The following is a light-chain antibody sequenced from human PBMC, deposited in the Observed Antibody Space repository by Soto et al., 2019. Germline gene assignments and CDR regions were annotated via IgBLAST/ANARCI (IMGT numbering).Light chain of an antibody. CDR1: KSVGGD. V-gene: IGKV3-11*01. CDR2: DAS. Sequence: DIVLTQSPATLSLTPGQGASLSCRASKSVGGDLVWYQQHPGQAPRLLIYDASNRATGIPPRFSGSGSGTDFTLTICSLEPEDFAVYYCQQRTNWPWTFGQGTKVDIK. J-gene: IGKJ1*01. CDR3: QQRTNWPWT.